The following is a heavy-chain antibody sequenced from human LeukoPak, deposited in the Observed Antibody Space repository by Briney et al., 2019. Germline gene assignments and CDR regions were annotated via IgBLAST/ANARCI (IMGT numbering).Heavy chain of an antibody. J-gene: IGHJ4*02. CDR3: ARDLEYSSGWYLYYFDY. V-gene: IGHV6-1*01. D-gene: IGHD6-19*01. CDR2: TYYNSKWYN. CDR1: GDSVSSGSAA. Sequence: SQTLSLTCALSGDSVSSGSAAWTWIRQSPSRGLEWPGRTYYNSKWYNDYAVSVKSLMTFNPDTSKDQFSLHLNSVTPEDTAVYYCARDLEYSSGWYLYYFDYWGQGTLVTVSS.